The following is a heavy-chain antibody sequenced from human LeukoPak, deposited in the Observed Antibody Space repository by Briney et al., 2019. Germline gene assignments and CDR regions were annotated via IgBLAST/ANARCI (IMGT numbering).Heavy chain of an antibody. J-gene: IGHJ4*02. Sequence: SETLSLTCSVSGGSISGAYYWSWIRQPAGKGLEWIGRIYPSGSTNYNPSLKSRVTMSVDTSKNQFSLSLPSVTAADTAVYYCARGALEWLFDYWGQGTLVTVSS. CDR1: GGSISGAYY. CDR3: ARGALEWLFDY. V-gene: IGHV4-4*07. CDR2: IYPSGST. D-gene: IGHD3-3*01.